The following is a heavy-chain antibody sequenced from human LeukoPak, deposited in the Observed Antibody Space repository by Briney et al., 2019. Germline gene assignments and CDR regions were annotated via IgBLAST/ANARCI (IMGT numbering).Heavy chain of an antibody. Sequence: GGSLRLSCAASGFTFSSYGMHWVRQAPGKGLEWVAVISYDGSNKYYADSVKGRFTISRDNSKNTLYLQMNRLRAEDTAVYYCAKEMSPYGVFAYWGQGTLDTVSS. J-gene: IGHJ4*02. V-gene: IGHV3-30*18. D-gene: IGHD4-17*01. CDR3: AKEMSPYGVFAY. CDR2: ISYDGSNK. CDR1: GFTFSSYG.